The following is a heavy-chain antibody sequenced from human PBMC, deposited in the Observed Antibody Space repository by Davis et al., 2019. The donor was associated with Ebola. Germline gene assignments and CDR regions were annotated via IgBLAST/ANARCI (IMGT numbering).Heavy chain of an antibody. V-gene: IGHV3-21*01. CDR3: ARDGRRRAFDI. Sequence: PGGSLRLSCAASGFTFSSYSMNWVRQAPGKGLEWVSSISSSSSYIYYADSVKGRLTISRDNAKNSLYLQMNSLRAEDTAVYYCARDGRRRAFDIWGQGTMVTVSS. D-gene: IGHD3/OR15-3a*01. J-gene: IGHJ3*02. CDR1: GFTFSSYS. CDR2: ISSSSSYI.